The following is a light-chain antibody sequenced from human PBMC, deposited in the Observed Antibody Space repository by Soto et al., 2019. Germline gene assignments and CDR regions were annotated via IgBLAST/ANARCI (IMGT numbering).Light chain of an antibody. CDR2: EGS. Sequence: QSALTQPASVSGSPGQSITISCTGTSSDVGRYNFVSWYQQSPGKVPKLIIYEGSKRPSGVSNRFSGSKSGNTVSLTISGLQAEDEADYYCCSHSGSTTWVFGGGTKLTVL. V-gene: IGLV2-23*01. CDR3: CSHSGSTTWV. J-gene: IGLJ3*02. CDR1: SSDVGRYNF.